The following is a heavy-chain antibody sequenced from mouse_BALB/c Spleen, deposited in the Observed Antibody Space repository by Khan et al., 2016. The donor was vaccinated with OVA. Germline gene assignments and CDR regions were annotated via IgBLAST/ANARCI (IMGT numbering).Heavy chain of an antibody. CDR3: ARVGYYGKGFAY. CDR2: IYPNNDGP. J-gene: IGHJ3*01. D-gene: IGHD2-1*01. V-gene: IGHV1S136*01. CDR1: GYTFTSYV. Sequence: VQLQQSGPELVKPGASVKMSCKASGYTFTSYVMHWVKQKPGQGLEWIGYIYPNNDGPEYNEKFKGKATLTSVKSSSTAYMELSSLTSEDSAVYYCARVGYYGKGFAYWGQGTLVTVSA.